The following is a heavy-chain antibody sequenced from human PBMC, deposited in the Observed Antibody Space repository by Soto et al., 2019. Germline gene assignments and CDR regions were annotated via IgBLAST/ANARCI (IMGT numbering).Heavy chain of an antibody. D-gene: IGHD5-18*01. J-gene: IGHJ4*02. Sequence: SETLSLTCTVSCGSISSSDYYWGWIRQPPGKGLEWIGSWYYSGSTYYNPSLKSRVTISADTSKNQFSLKVTSVTAADTAVYYCARLTYSHGYYFDYWGQGTLVTVSS. CDR2: WYYSGST. CDR1: CGSISSSDYY. CDR3: ARLTYSHGYYFDY. V-gene: IGHV4-39*01.